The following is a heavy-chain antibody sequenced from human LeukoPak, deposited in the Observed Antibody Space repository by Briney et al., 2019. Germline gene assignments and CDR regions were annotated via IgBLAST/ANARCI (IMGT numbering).Heavy chain of an antibody. CDR2: ISSSSNYT. V-gene: IGHV3-11*06. CDR3: AYTINLKY. D-gene: IGHD3-16*01. CDR1: GFPFSDYY. J-gene: IGHJ4*02. Sequence: NPGGSVTLSCTVSGFPFSDYYMSCTRQARGEGVEGVSYISSSSNYTNYADSVKGRFTISRDDAKNSLSLEMNSVRAEDTAVYYCAYTINLKYWGQGTLVTVSS.